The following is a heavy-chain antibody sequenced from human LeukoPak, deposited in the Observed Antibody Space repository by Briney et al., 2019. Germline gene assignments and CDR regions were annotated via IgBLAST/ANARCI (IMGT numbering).Heavy chain of an antibody. CDR1: GDSVCNNIAA. V-gene: IGHV6-1*01. D-gene: IGHD2-15*01. CDR2: TYYRSKCSS. CDR3: ARDNAAIVVVAATGFWFDP. J-gene: IGHJ5*02. Sequence: SQTLSLTCVISGDSVCNNIAAWNWISQSRWRGLEWLVWTYYRSKCSSDYGHSVRGRINITPDPSKNQFSLHLYSVTPEDTAMYYSARDNAAIVVVAATGFWFDPWGQGTLVTVSS.